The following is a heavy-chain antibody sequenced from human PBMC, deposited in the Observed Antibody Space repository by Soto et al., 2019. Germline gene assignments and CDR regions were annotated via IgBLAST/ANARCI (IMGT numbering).Heavy chain of an antibody. V-gene: IGHV1-2*02. Sequence: ASVKVSCKASGYTFTGYYMPWVRQAPGQGHEWMGWIKPNSGGTNYAQKFQGRVTMTRDTSISTAYMELSRLRSDDTAVYYCARDASRWYILAVADYYFDYWGQGTLVTVSS. J-gene: IGHJ4*02. D-gene: IGHD6-19*01. CDR1: GYTFTGYY. CDR3: ARDASRWYILAVADYYFDY. CDR2: IKPNSGGT.